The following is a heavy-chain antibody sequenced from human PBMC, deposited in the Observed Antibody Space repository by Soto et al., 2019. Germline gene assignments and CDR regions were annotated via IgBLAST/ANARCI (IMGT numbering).Heavy chain of an antibody. CDR1: GFTFSSYW. CDR3: ARDLSVLRYFGTDP. CDR2: IKQDGSEK. J-gene: IGHJ5*02. D-gene: IGHD3-9*01. V-gene: IGHV3-7*01. Sequence: GGSLRLSCAASGFTFSSYWMSWVRQAPGKGLEWVANIKQDGSEKYYVDSVKGRFTISRDNAKNSLYLQMNSLRAEDTAVYYCARDLSVLRYFGTDPWGQGTLVTVSS.